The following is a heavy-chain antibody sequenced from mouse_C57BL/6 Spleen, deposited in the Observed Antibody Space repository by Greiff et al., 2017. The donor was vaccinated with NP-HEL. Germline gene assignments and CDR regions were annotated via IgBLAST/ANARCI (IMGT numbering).Heavy chain of an antibody. CDR3: ARDGSSWDWYFDV. V-gene: IGHV5-17*01. Sequence: EVKLMESGGGLVKPGGSLKLSCAASGFTFSDYGMHWVRQAPEKGLEWVAYISSGSSTIYYADTVKGRFTISRDNAKNTLFLQMTSLRSEDTAMYYCARDGSSWDWYFDVWGTGTTVTVSS. D-gene: IGHD1-1*01. CDR1: GFTFSDYG. CDR2: ISSGSSTI. J-gene: IGHJ1*03.